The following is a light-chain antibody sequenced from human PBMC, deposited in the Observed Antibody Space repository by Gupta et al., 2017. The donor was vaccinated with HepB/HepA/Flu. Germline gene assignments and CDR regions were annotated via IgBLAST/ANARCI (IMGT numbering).Light chain of an antibody. Sequence: DIQMTQSPSSLSASVGDRVTITRRASQSIRNYLNWYQHKPGKAPKLLIYSASTLQNEVPSRFSGSGSGTEFTLTISSLQPEDFAAYYCQQCLTTPITFGQGTRLELK. V-gene: IGKV1-39*01. CDR2: SAS. CDR1: QSIRNY. CDR3: QQCLTTPIT. J-gene: IGKJ5*01.